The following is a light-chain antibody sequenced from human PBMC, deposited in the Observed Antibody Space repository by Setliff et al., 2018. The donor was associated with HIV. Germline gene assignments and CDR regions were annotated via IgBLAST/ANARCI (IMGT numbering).Light chain of an antibody. V-gene: IGLV2-14*01. CDR1: SSDVGDYNF. J-gene: IGLJ1*01. Sequence: QSVLTQPASVSGSPGQSITISCTGTSSDVGDYNFVSWYQQHPGKVPKLMIFEVNDRPSGVSHRFSGSKSGNTASLTISGLQAEGEADYYCSSYTYYNTVVFGTGTKVTVL. CDR2: EVN. CDR3: SSYTYYNTVV.